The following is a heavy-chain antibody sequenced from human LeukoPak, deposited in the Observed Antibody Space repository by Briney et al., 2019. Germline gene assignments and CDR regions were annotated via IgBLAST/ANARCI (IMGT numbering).Heavy chain of an antibody. Sequence: SVKVSCKASGGTFSSYAISWVRQAPGQGLEWMGGIIPIFGTANYAQKFQGRVTITADESTSTAYMELSSLRSEDTAVYYCARDRTTPLYQLLHYFDYWGQGTLVTVSS. CDR2: IIPIFGTA. D-gene: IGHD2-2*01. V-gene: IGHV1-69*13. CDR3: ARDRTTPLYQLLHYFDY. J-gene: IGHJ4*02. CDR1: GGTFSSYA.